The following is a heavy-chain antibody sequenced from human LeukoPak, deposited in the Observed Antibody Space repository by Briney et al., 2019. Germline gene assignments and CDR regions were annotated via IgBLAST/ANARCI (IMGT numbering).Heavy chain of an antibody. CDR3: AKDYYDSSSYAFDI. Sequence: PSETLSLTCTVSGGSISSYYWSWIRQPAGKGLEWIGRIYTSGSTNYNPSLKSRVTMSVDTSKNQFSLKLSSVTAADTAVYYCAKDYYDSSSYAFDIWGQGTMVTVSS. D-gene: IGHD6-6*01. J-gene: IGHJ3*02. CDR1: GGSISSYY. CDR2: IYTSGST. V-gene: IGHV4-4*07.